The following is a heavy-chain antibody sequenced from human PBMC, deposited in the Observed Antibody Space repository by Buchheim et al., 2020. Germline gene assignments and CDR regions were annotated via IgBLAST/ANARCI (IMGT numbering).Heavy chain of an antibody. D-gene: IGHD3-3*01. CDR3: ARDWGITIYGVVPAPNYYFDY. V-gene: IGHV3-33*01. CDR1: GFSFSNSG. J-gene: IGHJ4*02. Sequence: QVQLVESGGGVVQPGTSLRLSCAASGFSFSNSGMHWVRQAPGKGLEWVAVVWFDGRRKDYADSVKGRFTIPRDNSKNTPYLQMSSLRGEDTAVYYCARDWGITIYGVVPAPNYYFDYWGQGTL. CDR2: VWFDGRRK.